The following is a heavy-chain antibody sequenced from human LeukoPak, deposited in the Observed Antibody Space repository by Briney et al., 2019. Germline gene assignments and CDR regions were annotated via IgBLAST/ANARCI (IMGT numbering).Heavy chain of an antibody. V-gene: IGHV4-59*01. Sequence: SEILSLTCTVSGGSISTFYWSWIRQAPGKGLEYIGYVYYSGSTNYNPSLESRVTLSVDTSQNQFSLILSSVTAADTAVYYCARGPTSYYFESWGQGTLVTV. J-gene: IGHJ4*02. D-gene: IGHD2-15*01. CDR3: ARGPTSYYFES. CDR2: VYYSGST. CDR1: GGSISTFY.